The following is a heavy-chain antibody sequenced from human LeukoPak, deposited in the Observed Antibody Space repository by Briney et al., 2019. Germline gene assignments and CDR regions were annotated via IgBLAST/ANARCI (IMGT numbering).Heavy chain of an antibody. CDR3: ARQERWLQSLIYFDY. CDR2: IYHSGST. Sequence: SETLSLTCTVSGGSISSGGYYWSWIRQPPGKGLEWIGYIYHSGSTYYNPSLKSRVTISVDRSKNQFSLKLSSVTAADTAVYYCARQERWLQSLIYFDYWGQGTLVTVSS. D-gene: IGHD5-24*01. J-gene: IGHJ4*02. CDR1: GGSISSGGYY. V-gene: IGHV4-30-2*01.